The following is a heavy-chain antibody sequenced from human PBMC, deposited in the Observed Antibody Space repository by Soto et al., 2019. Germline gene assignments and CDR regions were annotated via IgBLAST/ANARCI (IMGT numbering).Heavy chain of an antibody. CDR3: ACTYYYDSSGYPNFDY. CDR2: IYYSGST. V-gene: IGHV4-59*01. CDR1: GGSISSYY. D-gene: IGHD3-22*01. Sequence: PSETLSLTCTVSGGSISSYYWSWIRQPPGKGLEWIGYIYYSGSTNYNPSLKSRVTISVDTSKNQFSLKLSSVTAADTAVYYCACTYYYDSSGYPNFDYWGQGTLVTVS. J-gene: IGHJ4*02.